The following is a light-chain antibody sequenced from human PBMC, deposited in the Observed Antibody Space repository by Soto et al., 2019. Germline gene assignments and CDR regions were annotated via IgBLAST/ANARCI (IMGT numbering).Light chain of an antibody. CDR2: VNTDGTY. CDR1: SGHRGYA. V-gene: IGLV4-69*01. Sequence: QPVLTQSPSASASLGASVKLTCSLTSGHRGYAIAWHQQQPGKGPRFLMRVNTDGTYNKGDGIPGRFSGSSSGDERYLTISSLQSEDEADYYCQAWATGIRVFDGGTKLTVL. CDR3: QAWATGIRV. J-gene: IGLJ3*02.